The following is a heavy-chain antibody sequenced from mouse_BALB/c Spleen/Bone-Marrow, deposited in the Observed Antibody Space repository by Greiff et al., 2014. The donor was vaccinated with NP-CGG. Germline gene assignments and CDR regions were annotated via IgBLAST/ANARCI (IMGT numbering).Heavy chain of an antibody. CDR1: GYTFTDTW. CDR2: INPSTGYA. CDR3: ARDY. J-gene: IGHJ2*01. Sequence: QVQLVESGPELAKPGASVKMSCKASGYTFTDTWIHWIKQRPGQGLEWIGYINPSTGYAEYNQNFKDKATLTVDKSSSTAYMQLSSLTSEDSAVYYCARDYWGQGTTLTVSS. V-gene: IGHV1-7*01.